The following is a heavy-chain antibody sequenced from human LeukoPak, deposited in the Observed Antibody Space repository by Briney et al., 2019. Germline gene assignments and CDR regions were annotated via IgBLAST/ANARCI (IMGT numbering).Heavy chain of an antibody. Sequence: GGSLRLSCAASGFTFSNAWMSWVRQAPGKGLEWVGRIKSKTDGGTTDYAAPVKGRFTISRDDSKNTLYLRVNSLKTEDTAVYYCTTYNYGSENFDYWGQGTLITVSS. CDR2: IKSKTDGGTT. D-gene: IGHD5-18*01. CDR1: GFTFSNAW. J-gene: IGHJ4*02. CDR3: TTYNYGSENFDY. V-gene: IGHV3-15*01.